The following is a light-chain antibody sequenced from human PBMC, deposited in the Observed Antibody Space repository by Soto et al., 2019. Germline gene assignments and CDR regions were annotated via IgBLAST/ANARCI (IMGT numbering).Light chain of an antibody. CDR3: SSYTSSSTYV. Sequence: QSALTQPPSASGSPGQSVTISCTGTSSDVGGYNYVSWYQQHPGKAPKLMIYDVTKRPSGVPDRFSASKSGNTASLTVSGLQAEDEADYYCSSYTSSSTYVFGTGTKVTVL. J-gene: IGLJ1*01. CDR2: DVT. CDR1: SSDVGGYNY. V-gene: IGLV2-8*01.